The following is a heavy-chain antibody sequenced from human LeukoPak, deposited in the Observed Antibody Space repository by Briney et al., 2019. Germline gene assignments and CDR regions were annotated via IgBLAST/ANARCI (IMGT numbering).Heavy chain of an antibody. CDR1: GFTFSSYS. J-gene: IGHJ4*02. CDR3: ARAYSSSSGSLCGY. D-gene: IGHD6-6*01. Sequence: TGGSLRLSCAASGFTFSSYSMNWVRQAPGKGLEWVSSISSSSSYIYYADSVKGRFTISRDNAKNSLYLQMNSLRAEDTAVYYCARAYSSSSGSLCGYWGQGTLVTVSS. CDR2: ISSSSSYI. V-gene: IGHV3-21*01.